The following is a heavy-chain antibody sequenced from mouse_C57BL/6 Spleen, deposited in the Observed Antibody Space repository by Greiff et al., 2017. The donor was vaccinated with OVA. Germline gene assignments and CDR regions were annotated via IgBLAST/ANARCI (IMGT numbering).Heavy chain of an antibody. J-gene: IGHJ2*01. CDR2: IHPSDSGT. D-gene: IGHD4-1*01. CDR1: CYTFTSYW. V-gene: IGHV1-74*01. CDR3: AIGGTGTEYYFGY. Sequence: VQLQQPGAELVKPGASVKVSCKASCYTFTSYWMHWVKQRPGQGLEWIGRIHPSDSGTSDNQKCTGKASLSLDKSSSTADMQLSSLTSEDSAVYYCAIGGTGTEYYFGYWGQGTTLTVSS.